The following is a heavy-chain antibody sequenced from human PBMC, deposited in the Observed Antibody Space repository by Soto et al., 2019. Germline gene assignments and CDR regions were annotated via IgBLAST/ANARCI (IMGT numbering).Heavy chain of an antibody. Sequence: QITLKESGPALVKPTQTLTLTCTFSGFSLSTSGVGVGWIRQPPGKALEWVVLIYWDDDKRYSPSLKNRLTIPKDTYKNQVVLTLTNMDPVDTATYYCARGVRYCSRTNGPNCFDSWGQGTLVTVSS. D-gene: IGHD2-2*01. CDR2: IYWDDDK. CDR3: ARGVRYCSRTNGPNCFDS. J-gene: IGHJ5*01. CDR1: GFSLSTSGVG. V-gene: IGHV2-5*02.